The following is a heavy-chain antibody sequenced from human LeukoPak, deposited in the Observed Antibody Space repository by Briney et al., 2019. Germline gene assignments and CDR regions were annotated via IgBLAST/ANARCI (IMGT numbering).Heavy chain of an antibody. Sequence: ASVKVSCKASGYTFTSYDINWVQQATGQGLEWMGWMNPNSGNTGYAQKFQGRVTITADESTSTAYMELSSLRSDDTAVFYCARSPDILTGENFDYWGQGTLVTVSS. CDR2: MNPNSGNT. J-gene: IGHJ4*02. V-gene: IGHV1-8*01. CDR3: ARSPDILTGENFDY. CDR1: GYTFTSYD. D-gene: IGHD3-9*01.